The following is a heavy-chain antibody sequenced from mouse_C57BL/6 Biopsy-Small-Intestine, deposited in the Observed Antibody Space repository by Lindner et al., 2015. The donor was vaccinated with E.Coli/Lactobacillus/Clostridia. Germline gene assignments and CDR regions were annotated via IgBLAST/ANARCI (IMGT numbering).Heavy chain of an antibody. CDR2: ISAYSGST. J-gene: IGHJ4*01. Sequence: SVKVSCKASGYTFTSYGISWVRQAPRQGFEWMGWISAYSGSTNYAQKFQDRVTMTTDTSTTTAYMELRSLRSDDTAVYYCAREDWNYELRGPFDYWGQGTLVSVSS. CDR3: AREDWNYELRGPFDY. D-gene: IGHD1-1*01. CDR1: GYTFTSYG. V-gene: IGHV1-55*01.